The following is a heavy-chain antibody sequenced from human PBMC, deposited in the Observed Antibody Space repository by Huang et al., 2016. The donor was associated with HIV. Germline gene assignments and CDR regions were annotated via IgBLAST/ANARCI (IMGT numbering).Heavy chain of an antibody. V-gene: IGHV1-69*01. CDR1: GDSFTSLP. CDR3: ATSTPMLGESGGWSGKVVITENVPYVD. Sequence: QVHLVQSGAEVKKPGSSVKVSCKASGDSFTSLPINWVRQAPGQGLEWVGGAFPMLVAATDEQKFRGRVTISADESTSTSYMELSRLRSDDTAMYYCATSTPMLGESGGWSGKVVITENVPYVDWGQGTLVTVSS. J-gene: IGHJ4*02. D-gene: IGHD3-22*01. CDR2: AFPMLVAA.